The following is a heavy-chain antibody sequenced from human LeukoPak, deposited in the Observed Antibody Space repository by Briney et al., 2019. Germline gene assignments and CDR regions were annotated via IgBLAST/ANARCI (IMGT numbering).Heavy chain of an antibody. CDR3: ARDRDERGNAFDI. J-gene: IGHJ3*02. CDR1: GGTFSSYA. CDR2: IIPIFGTA. V-gene: IGHV1-69*06. Sequence: ASVKVSCKASGGTFSSYAISWVRQAPGQGLEWMGGIIPIFGTANYAQKFQGRVTITADKSTSTAYMELSSLRSEDTAVYYCARDRDERGNAFDIWGQGTMVTVSS. D-gene: IGHD5-24*01.